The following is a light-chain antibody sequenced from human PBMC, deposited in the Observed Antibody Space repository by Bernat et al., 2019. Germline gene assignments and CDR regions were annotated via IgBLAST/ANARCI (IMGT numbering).Light chain of an antibody. CDR3: QQYNFLGA. CDR1: QSISTS. CDR2: KAS. Sequence: DIQMTQSPSTLSASVGDRVTITCRASQSISTSLAWYQQIPGKAPKLLIYKASSLESGVPSRFSGRGSGTEFTLTISSLQPDDFATYFCQQYNFLGAFGQGTKVEIK. J-gene: IGKJ1*01. V-gene: IGKV1-5*03.